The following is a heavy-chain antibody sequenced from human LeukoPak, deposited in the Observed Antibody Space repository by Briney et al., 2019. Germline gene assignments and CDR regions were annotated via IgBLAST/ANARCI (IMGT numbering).Heavy chain of an antibody. CDR2: IYYSGGT. CDR3: ARHSKGSFYFDY. D-gene: IGHD1-26*01. V-gene: IGHV4-39*01. Sequence: SETLSLTCIVSGGSISSSNYYWGWIRQPPGKGLEWIGSIYYSGGTYYSSSLKSRVTLSVDTSKNQFSLKLNSVTAADTALYYCARHSKGSFYFDYWGQGTLVTVSS. J-gene: IGHJ4*02. CDR1: GGSISSSNYY.